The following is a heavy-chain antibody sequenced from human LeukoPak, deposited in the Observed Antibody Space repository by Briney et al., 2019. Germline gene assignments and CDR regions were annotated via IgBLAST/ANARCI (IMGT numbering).Heavy chain of an antibody. V-gene: IGHV4-34*01. CDR2: INHGGST. D-gene: IGHD3-16*02. J-gene: IGHJ5*02. CDR3: AFGDYYRLDP. CDR1: GGSFSGYY. Sequence: SETLSLTCAVYGGSFSGYYWSWIRQPPGKGLEWIGEINHGGSTNYNPSLKSRVTISVDTSKNQFSLKLSSVTAADTAVYYCAFGDYYRLDPWGQGTLVTVSS.